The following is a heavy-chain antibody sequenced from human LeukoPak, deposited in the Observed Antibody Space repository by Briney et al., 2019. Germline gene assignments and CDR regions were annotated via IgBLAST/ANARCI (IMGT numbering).Heavy chain of an antibody. J-gene: IGHJ5*02. D-gene: IGHD3-10*02. V-gene: IGHV3-21*01. CDR2: ISGSSVYI. Sequence: GGSLRLSCAASGFTFSSYRMNWVRQAPGKGLEWVSAISGSSVYIYYADSVKGRFTISRDNAKNSLFLQMNSLRAEDTAVYYCARGLGSSNYDVGNLWGQGTLVTVSS. CDR1: GFTFSSYR. CDR3: ARGLGSSNYDVGNL.